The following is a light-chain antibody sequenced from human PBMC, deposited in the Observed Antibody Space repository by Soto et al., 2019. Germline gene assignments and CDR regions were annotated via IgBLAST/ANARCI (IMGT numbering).Light chain of an antibody. Sequence: SYELTQPPSVSVAPGQTARITCGGNNIGSKSVHWYQQKPGQAPVLVVYDDSDRPSAIPERFSGSKSGNTATMTISRVEAGDEGDYYCQVWDSSSDHYVFRTGTKLTVL. CDR1: NIGSKS. CDR2: DDS. CDR3: QVWDSSSDHYV. J-gene: IGLJ1*01. V-gene: IGLV3-21*02.